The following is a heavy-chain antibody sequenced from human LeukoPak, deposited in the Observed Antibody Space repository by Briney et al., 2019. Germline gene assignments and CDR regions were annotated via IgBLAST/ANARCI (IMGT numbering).Heavy chain of an antibody. CDR1: GFTFSSYS. D-gene: IGHD3-10*01. V-gene: IGHV3-48*04. CDR2: ISSSSPTI. Sequence: GGSLRLSCAVSGFTFSSYSMNWVRQAPGKGLEWVSYISSSSPTIYYADSVKCRFTISRDNAKNSLYLQMNSLRAEDTAVYYCARDPGSGSPWGAFDIWGQGTMVTVSS. CDR3: ARDPGSGSPWGAFDI. J-gene: IGHJ3*02.